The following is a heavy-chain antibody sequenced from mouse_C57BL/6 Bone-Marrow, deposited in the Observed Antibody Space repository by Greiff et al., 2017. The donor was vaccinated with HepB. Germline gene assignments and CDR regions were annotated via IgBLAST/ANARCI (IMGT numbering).Heavy chain of an antibody. CDR1: GYTFTSYG. CDR2: IYPRSGNT. J-gene: IGHJ3*01. Sequence: QVQLQQSGAELARPGASVKLSCKASGYTFTSYGISWVKQSTGQGLEWIGEIYPRSGNTYYNEKFKGKATLTADKSSSTAYMELRSLTSEDSAVYFCARSGDYSRFAYWGQGTLVTVSA. V-gene: IGHV1-81*01. D-gene: IGHD2-12*01. CDR3: ARSGDYSRFAY.